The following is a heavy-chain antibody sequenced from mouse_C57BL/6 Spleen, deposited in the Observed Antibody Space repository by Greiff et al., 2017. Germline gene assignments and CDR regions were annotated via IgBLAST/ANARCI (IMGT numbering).Heavy chain of an antibody. D-gene: IGHD1-3*01. CDR2: IDPENGDT. J-gene: IGHJ2*01. CDR3: TKSGKSYFGY. V-gene: IGHV14-4*01. CDR1: GFNIKDDY. Sequence: VQLQQSGAELVRPGASVKLSCTASGFNIKDDYMHWVKQRPEQGLEWIGWIDPENGDTEYASKFQGKATITADTSSNTAYLQLSSLTSEDTAVYYCTKSGKSYFGYWGQGTTLTVSS.